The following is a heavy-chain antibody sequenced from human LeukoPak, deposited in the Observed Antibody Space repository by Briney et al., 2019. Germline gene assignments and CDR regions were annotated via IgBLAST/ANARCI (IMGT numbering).Heavy chain of an antibody. Sequence: GGSLRLSCTASGFTFSSYGMHWVRQAPGKGLEWVAFIRYDGSNKYYADSVKGRFTISRDNSKNTLYLQMNSLRAEDTAVYYCAKVQLAQDLYYFDYWGQGTLVTVSS. V-gene: IGHV3-30*02. J-gene: IGHJ4*02. CDR3: AKVQLAQDLYYFDY. CDR1: GFTFSSYG. D-gene: IGHD5-18*01. CDR2: IRYDGSNK.